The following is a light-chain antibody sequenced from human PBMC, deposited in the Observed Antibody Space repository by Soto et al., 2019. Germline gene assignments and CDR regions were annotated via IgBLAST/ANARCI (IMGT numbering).Light chain of an antibody. CDR1: QSVSSSY. Sequence: EIVLTQSSGTLSLSPGERATLSCRASQSVSSSYLAWYQQKPGQAPRLLIYGASSRATGIPDRFSGSGSGKDFTLTISRLEPEDFAVYYCQQYGSSPTFGQGTRLEIK. CDR2: GAS. CDR3: QQYGSSPT. V-gene: IGKV3-20*01. J-gene: IGKJ5*01.